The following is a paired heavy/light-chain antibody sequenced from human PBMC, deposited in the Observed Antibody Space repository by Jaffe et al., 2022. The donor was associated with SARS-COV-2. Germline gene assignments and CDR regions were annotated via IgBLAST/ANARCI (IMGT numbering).Light chain of an antibody. CDR3: LQHGNWPPG. CDR1: QSVSSD. J-gene: IGKJ5*01. CDR2: DAS. V-gene: IGKV3-11*01. Sequence: ETVLTQSPATLSLSPGERATLSCRASQSVSSDLAWYQQKPGQPPRLLIYDASNRASGISARFSGSGSGTDFTLTISSLEPEDFAVYYCLQHGNWPPGFGQGTRLEIK.
Heavy chain of an antibody. CDR2: IYPGDSDT. V-gene: IGHV5-51*01. Sequence: VQLVQSGAEMKKPGESVKISCEGSGYNFASFWIVWVRQMPGKGLEWMGTIYPGDSDTRYSPSFQGQVTISADKSLNTAYLQWSSLRASDTAIYYCAKSVVGDSYSYNYWGQGTLVTVSS. D-gene: IGHD1-26*01. CDR3: AKSVVGDSYSYNY. CDR1: GYNFASFW. J-gene: IGHJ4*02.